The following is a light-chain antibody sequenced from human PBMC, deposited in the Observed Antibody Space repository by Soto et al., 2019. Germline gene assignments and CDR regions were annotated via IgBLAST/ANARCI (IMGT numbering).Light chain of an antibody. CDR2: NNS. J-gene: IGLJ2*01. CDR1: SSNIGSNT. CDR3: AAWDVSLRGLE. Sequence: QSVLTQPPSASGTPGQMVTISCSGSSSNIGSNTVNWYQQLPGMAPKLLIYNNSQRPSGVPDRFSGSKSGTSASLAISGHHAEDDAEYYCAAWDVSLRGLEFGEGTKLTV. V-gene: IGLV1-44*01.